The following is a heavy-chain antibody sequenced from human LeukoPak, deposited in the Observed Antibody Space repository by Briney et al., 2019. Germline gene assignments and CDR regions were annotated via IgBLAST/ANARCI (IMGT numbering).Heavy chain of an antibody. CDR2: IFYSGST. CDR1: GGSISGYY. V-gene: IGHV4-59*01. D-gene: IGHD3-3*01. Sequence: SETLSLTCTVSGGSISGYYWNWIRQPPGKGLEWIGYIFYSGSTNYNPSLKSRLTISVDTSKNQFSLKLSSVTAADSAVYYCARTPGDFWSGDIDYWGQGTLVTVSS. CDR3: ARTPGDFWSGDIDY. J-gene: IGHJ4*02.